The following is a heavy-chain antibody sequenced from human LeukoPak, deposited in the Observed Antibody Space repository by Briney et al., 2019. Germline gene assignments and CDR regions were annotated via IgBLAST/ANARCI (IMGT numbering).Heavy chain of an antibody. CDR3: ARGYYDPALFDY. CDR2: IYSGGST. Sequence: GGPLRLSCAASGSTVSSNYMSWVRQAPGKGLEWVSVIYSGGSTYYADSVKGRFTISRDNSKNTLYLQMNSLRAEDTAVYYCARGYYDPALFDYWGQGTLVTVSS. CDR1: GSTVSSNY. D-gene: IGHD3-22*01. V-gene: IGHV3-53*01. J-gene: IGHJ4*02.